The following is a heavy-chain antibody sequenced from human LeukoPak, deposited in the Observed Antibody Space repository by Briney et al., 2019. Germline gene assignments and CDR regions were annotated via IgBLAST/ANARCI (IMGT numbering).Heavy chain of an antibody. D-gene: IGHD6-13*01. V-gene: IGHV4-59*11. CDR2: VFNGGST. CDR3: ASRPAGTTWYGVFDY. Sequence: AETLSLTCSVSGASINSHYWSWIRQSPGKGLEWIRYVFNGGSTNYNRSLKSRVTMSLDTSKDQFSLRLTSVTAADTAIYYCASRPAGTTWYGVFDYWSQGTLVTVSS. CDR1: GASINSHY. J-gene: IGHJ4*02.